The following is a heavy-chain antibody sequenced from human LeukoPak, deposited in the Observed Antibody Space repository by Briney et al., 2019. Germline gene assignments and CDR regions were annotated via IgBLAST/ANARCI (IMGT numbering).Heavy chain of an antibody. J-gene: IGHJ4*02. CDR2: ISTYNGNT. Sequence: ASVKDSRKASGYTFTGYGISWVRQAPGQGPEWMGWISTYNGNTNYAQKFEGRVTMSTDTSTSTVYLELRSLGSDDTGVYYCARDHNRDSVVVMVLISYWGQGTLVTVSS. V-gene: IGHV1-18*01. CDR1: GYTFTGYG. D-gene: IGHD2-15*01. CDR3: ARDHNRDSVVVMVLISY.